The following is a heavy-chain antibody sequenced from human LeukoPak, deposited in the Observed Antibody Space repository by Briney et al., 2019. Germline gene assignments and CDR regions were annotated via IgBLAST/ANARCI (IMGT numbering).Heavy chain of an antibody. J-gene: IGHJ4*02. D-gene: IGHD3-10*01. CDR3: ARDKGGMVPFDY. CDR1: GFALSDYA. Sequence: PGGSLRLSCAASGFALSDYAINWVRQAPGKGLEWVANIKQGGSEKNYVDSVKGRFTIARDDAKNSLYLQMNSLRAEDTAVYFCARDKGGMVPFDYWGQGTLVTVSS. CDR2: IKQGGSEK. V-gene: IGHV3-7*01.